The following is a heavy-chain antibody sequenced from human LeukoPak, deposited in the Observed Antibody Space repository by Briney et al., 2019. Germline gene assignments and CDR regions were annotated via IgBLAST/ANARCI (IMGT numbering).Heavy chain of an antibody. Sequence: GGSLRLSCAASGFTFSSYSMNWVRQAPGKGLEWVSAISGSGGSTYYADSVKGRFTISRDNSKNTLYLQMNSLRAEDTAVYYCAKDTYYDILTGYRYTEYFQHWGQGTLVTVSS. CDR2: ISGSGGST. D-gene: IGHD3-9*01. V-gene: IGHV3-23*01. J-gene: IGHJ1*01. CDR1: GFTFSSYS. CDR3: AKDTYYDILTGYRYTEYFQH.